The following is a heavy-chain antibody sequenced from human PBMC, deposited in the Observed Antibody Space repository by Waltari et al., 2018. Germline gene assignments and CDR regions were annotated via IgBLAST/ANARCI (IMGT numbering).Heavy chain of an antibody. J-gene: IGHJ3*02. Sequence: EVQLVESGGGLVQPGGSLRLSCAASGFTLSNYWMSWVRKAQGKGLEWVANIMTDGREEYYVDAVRGRLTISRDNAKNALYLQMNSLRPEDTAVYYCVRDQWFAFDIWGQGTMVTVSS. V-gene: IGHV3-7*01. CDR3: VRDQWFAFDI. D-gene: IGHD3-22*01. CDR2: IMTDGREE. CDR1: GFTLSNYW.